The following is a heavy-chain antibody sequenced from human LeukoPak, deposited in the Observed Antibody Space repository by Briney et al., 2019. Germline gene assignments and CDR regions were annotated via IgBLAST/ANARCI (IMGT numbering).Heavy chain of an antibody. CDR2: IREDGNEK. D-gene: IGHD3-10*01. V-gene: IGHV3-7*01. J-gene: IGHJ3*02. CDR3: ARDAGGRSGSYYYDALDI. Sequence: PGGSLRLACAASGFSVSGYWMTWVRQAPGKGLEWVANIREDGNEKNYMDSVKGRLTISRDNAKNSVSLQMNSLRVEDTAVYYCARDAGGRSGSYYYDALDIWGQGTMVTVSP. CDR1: GFSVSGYW.